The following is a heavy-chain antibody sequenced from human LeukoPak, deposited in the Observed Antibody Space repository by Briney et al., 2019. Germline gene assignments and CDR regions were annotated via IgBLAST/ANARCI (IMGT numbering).Heavy chain of an antibody. Sequence: GGSLRLSCAASGFTFSSYAMSWVRQAPGKGPEWVSGISGSGGNTYYADSVKGRFTISRDNSKNTLYLQMNSLRAEDTAVYYCARDWGYSSGWYYGDYWGQGTLVTVSS. J-gene: IGHJ4*02. CDR3: ARDWGYSSGWYYGDY. CDR1: GFTFSSYA. D-gene: IGHD6-19*01. CDR2: ISGSGGNT. V-gene: IGHV3-23*01.